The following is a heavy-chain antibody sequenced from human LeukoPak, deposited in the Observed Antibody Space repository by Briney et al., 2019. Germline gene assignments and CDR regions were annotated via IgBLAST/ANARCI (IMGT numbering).Heavy chain of an antibody. CDR2: ICWTSVSI. V-gene: IGHV3-9*01. CDR1: YX. J-gene: IGHJ4*02. CDR3: AKDGGSGSFVKYSFDY. Sequence: YXXHXGGHAPGKGVEGGSGICWTSVSIGYAASVNPRFTISTDNAKNSLYLQMTSLRAEDTALYYCAKDGGSGSFVKYSFDYWGQGTLVTVSS. D-gene: IGHD3-10*01.